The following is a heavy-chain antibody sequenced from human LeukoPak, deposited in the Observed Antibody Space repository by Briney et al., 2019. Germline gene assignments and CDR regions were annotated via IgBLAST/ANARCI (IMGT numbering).Heavy chain of an antibody. J-gene: IGHJ6*02. CDR1: GGSISSYY. CDR3: ARDLGGYSYGYDYYYYGMDV. D-gene: IGHD5-18*01. CDR2: IYYSGST. Sequence: KPSETLSLTCTVSGGSISSYYWSWIRQPPGKGLEWIGYIYYSGSTNYNPSLKSRVTISVDTSKNQFSLKLSSVTAADTAVYYCARDLGGYSYGYDYYYYGMDVWGQGTTVTVSS. V-gene: IGHV4-59*01.